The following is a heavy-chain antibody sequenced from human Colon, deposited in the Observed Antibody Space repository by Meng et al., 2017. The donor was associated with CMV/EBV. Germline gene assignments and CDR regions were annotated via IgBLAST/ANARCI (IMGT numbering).Heavy chain of an antibody. CDR2: INSDESST. D-gene: IGHD2-2*01. CDR1: GFTFSTYW. Sequence: GESLKISCAASGFTFSTYWMHWVRQVPGKGLVWVSRINSDESSTSHADSVKGRFTISRDNAKNTLYLQMNSLRAEDTAVYYCARDREVVPAEGFDIWGQGTMVTVSS. V-gene: IGHV3-74*01. CDR3: ARDREVVPAEGFDI. J-gene: IGHJ3*02.